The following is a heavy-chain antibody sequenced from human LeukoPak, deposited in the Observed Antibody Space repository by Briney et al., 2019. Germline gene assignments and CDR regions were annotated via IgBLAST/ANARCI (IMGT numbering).Heavy chain of an antibody. D-gene: IGHD6-19*01. CDR1: EFPFSFYE. CDR3: ALLAVASDFDY. CDR2: IGSSGTNR. Sequence: GGSLRLSCAVSEFPFSFYEMNWVRQAPGKGLEWVSNIGSSGTNRYYADSVKGRFSISRDNARSSLYLQMNSLRVEDTAVYYCALLAVASDFDYWGQGALVTVSS. J-gene: IGHJ4*02. V-gene: IGHV3-48*03.